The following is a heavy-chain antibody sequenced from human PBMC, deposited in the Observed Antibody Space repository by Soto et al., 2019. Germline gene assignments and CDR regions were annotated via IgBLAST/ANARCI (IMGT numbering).Heavy chain of an antibody. Sequence: SETLSLTCTVSGGSISSGDYYWSWIRQPPGKGLEWIGYIYYSGSTYYNPSLKSRVTISVDTSKNQFSLKLSSVTAADTAVYYCARARQEYLGHFDYWGQGTLVTVSS. V-gene: IGHV4-30-4*01. CDR2: IYYSGST. J-gene: IGHJ4*02. D-gene: IGHD2-2*02. CDR3: ARARQEYLGHFDY. CDR1: GGSISSGDYY.